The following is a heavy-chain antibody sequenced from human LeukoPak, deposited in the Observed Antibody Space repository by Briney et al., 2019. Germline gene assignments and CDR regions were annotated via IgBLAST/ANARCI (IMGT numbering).Heavy chain of an antibody. J-gene: IGHJ4*02. Sequence: GGSLRLSCVASGFSFNNYAMNWVRQAPGKGLEWVSLIIGSSGSTFYADSVKGRFTISRDKSKNTLYPQMNSLRAEDTAVYYCAKGAYDYIEIAYFDYWGQGSLVTVSS. CDR1: GFSFNNYA. CDR2: IIGSSGST. D-gene: IGHD5-12*01. CDR3: AKGAYDYIEIAYFDY. V-gene: IGHV3-23*01.